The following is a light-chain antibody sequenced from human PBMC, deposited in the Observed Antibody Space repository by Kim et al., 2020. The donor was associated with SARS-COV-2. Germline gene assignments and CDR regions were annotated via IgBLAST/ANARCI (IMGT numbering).Light chain of an antibody. CDR2: GAS. J-gene: IGKJ1*01. CDR1: QGIKNY. Sequence: DIQMTQSPSSLSTSVGDRVTITCRASQGIKNYLAWYQVRPGKAPKLLIYGASTLQSGVPSRFSGSGSGTDFILTISSLQPEDVATYYCQKYDNAPWTFGQGTKVDIK. V-gene: IGKV1-27*01. CDR3: QKYDNAPWT.